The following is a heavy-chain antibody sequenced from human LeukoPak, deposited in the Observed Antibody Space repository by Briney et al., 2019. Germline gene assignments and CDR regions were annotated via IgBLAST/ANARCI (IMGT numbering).Heavy chain of an antibody. CDR3: GRLGDAFDI. V-gene: IGHV3-64D*06. J-gene: IGHJ3*02. CDR2: ISGNGGTT. Sequence: PGGSLRLSCSASGFTFSSYDMHWVRQAPRKGLEYVSLISGNGGTTYYVDSVKGRFAISRNNSKNTVYLQMSSLRAEDTAVYYCGRLGDAFDIWGQGTMVTVSS. D-gene: IGHD3-22*01. CDR1: GFTFSSYD.